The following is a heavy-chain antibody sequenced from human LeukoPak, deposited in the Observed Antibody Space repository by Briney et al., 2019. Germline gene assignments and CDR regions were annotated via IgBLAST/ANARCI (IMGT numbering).Heavy chain of an antibody. CDR3: ANEGRGGSYYVPFDY. D-gene: IGHD1-26*01. CDR1: GYTFTGYY. CDR2: INPNSGGT. V-gene: IGHV1-2*06. Sequence: ASVKVSCKASGYTFTGYYMHWVRQAPGQGLEWMGRINPNSGGTNYAQKFQGRVTMTRDTSISTAYMELSRLRSDDTAVYYCANEGRGGSYYVPFDYWGQGTLVTVSS. J-gene: IGHJ4*02.